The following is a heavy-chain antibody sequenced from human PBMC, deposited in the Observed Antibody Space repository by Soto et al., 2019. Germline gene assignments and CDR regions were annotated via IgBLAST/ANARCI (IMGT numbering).Heavy chain of an antibody. CDR2: ISGSGGST. D-gene: IGHD3-3*01. J-gene: IGHJ6*03. Sequence: GGSLRLSCAASGFTFSSYAMSWVRQAPGKGLEWVSAISGSGGSTYYADSVKGRFTISRDNSKNTLYLQMNSLRAEDTAVYYCAKDSKVDDFWSGYLYYYYYYMDVWGKGTTVTVS. CDR1: GFTFSSYA. CDR3: AKDSKVDDFWSGYLYYYYYYMDV. V-gene: IGHV3-23*01.